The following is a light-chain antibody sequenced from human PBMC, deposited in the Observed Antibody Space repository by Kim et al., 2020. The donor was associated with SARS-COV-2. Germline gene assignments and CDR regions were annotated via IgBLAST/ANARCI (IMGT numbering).Light chain of an antibody. CDR1: SSDVGGYNY. CDR2: DLN. CDR3: SSYTSSSTRV. J-gene: IGLJ2*01. Sequence: QSITISCTGTSSDVGGYNYVSWYQHHPGKAPKLMIYDLNTRPSGVSNRFSGSKSGNTASLTISGLQAENEADYYCSSYTSSSTRVFGGGTQLTVL. V-gene: IGLV2-14*03.